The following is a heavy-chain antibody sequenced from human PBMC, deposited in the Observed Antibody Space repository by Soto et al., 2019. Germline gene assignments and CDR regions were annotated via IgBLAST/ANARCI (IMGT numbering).Heavy chain of an antibody. CDR2: IIPIFGTA. CDR1: GGTFSSYA. D-gene: IGHD2-2*01. J-gene: IGHJ6*02. CDR3: ARAVVVVPGDHSPFYHGMDV. V-gene: IGHV1-69*06. Sequence: SVKVSCKASGGTFSSYAISWVRQAPGQGLEWMGGIIPIFGTANYAQKFEGRVTISADKSTTTAYMELSNLTSEDTAVYYCARAVVVVPGDHSPFYHGMDVWGQGTTVTV.